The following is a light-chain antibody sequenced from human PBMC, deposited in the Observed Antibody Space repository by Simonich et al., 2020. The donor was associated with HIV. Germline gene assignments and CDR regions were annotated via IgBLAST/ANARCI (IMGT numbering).Light chain of an antibody. J-gene: IGKJ2*01. CDR3: QQYDNWPLL. Sequence: EVVMTQSPATLSVSPGERATLSCRASQSVSSTLAWYQQKPGQAPRLRIYGASTRATGIPARFSGSGSGTEFTLTISSMQSEDFAVYYCQQYDNWPLLFGQGTKLEIK. CDR1: QSVSST. V-gene: IGKV3-15*01. CDR2: GAS.